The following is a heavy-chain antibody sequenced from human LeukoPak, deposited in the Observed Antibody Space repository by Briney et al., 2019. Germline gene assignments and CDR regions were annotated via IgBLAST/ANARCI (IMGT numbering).Heavy chain of an antibody. D-gene: IGHD4-17*01. CDR3: ARGSFYGDHFDY. CDR2: MNPNSGNT. J-gene: IGHJ4*02. Sequence: ASVKVSCKASGYTFTSYDINWVRQATGQGLEWMGWMNPNSGNTGYAQKFQGRVTMTRNTTISTAYMELSSLRSEDTAVYYCARGSFYGDHFDYWGQGTLVTVSS. V-gene: IGHV1-8*01. CDR1: GYTFTSYD.